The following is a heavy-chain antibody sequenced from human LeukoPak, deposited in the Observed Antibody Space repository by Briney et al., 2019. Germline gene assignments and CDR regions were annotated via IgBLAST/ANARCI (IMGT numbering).Heavy chain of an antibody. CDR1: GGSTSSSSFY. CDR2: ISYSGRT. D-gene: IGHD3-22*01. Sequence: LETLSLTCTVSGGSTSSSSFYWGWIRQPPGKGLECIRRISYSGRTYYNPSLQSRDTISVDTSRNQFSLRLSSVTAADTAVYYCARLRAYYYDSSGYYNFDFWGQGTLVTVSS. J-gene: IGHJ4*02. CDR3: ARLRAYYYDSSGYYNFDF. V-gene: IGHV4-39*01.